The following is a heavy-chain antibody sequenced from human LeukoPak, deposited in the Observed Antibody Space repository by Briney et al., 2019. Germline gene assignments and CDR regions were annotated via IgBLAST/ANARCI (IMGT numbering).Heavy chain of an antibody. V-gene: IGHV4-59*01. CDR2: IYYTGST. Sequence: PSETLSLTCTVSGGSISSYYWSWIRQPPGKGLEWIGYIYYTGSTNYNPSLKSRVTISVDTSKIHFSLKLNSVTAADTAVYYCARDRGYSYGYAFDIWGQGTMVTVSS. J-gene: IGHJ3*02. D-gene: IGHD5-18*01. CDR3: ARDRGYSYGYAFDI. CDR1: GGSISSYY.